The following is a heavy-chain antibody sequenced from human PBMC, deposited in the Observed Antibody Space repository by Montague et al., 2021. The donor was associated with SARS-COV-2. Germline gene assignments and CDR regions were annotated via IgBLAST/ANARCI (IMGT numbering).Heavy chain of an antibody. CDR3: ARRSLGYCSGGSCYSAFDP. Sequence: SEILSLTCTVSGRSISSYYWSWIRQPPGKGLEWIGYIYYSGSTNYNPSLKSRGTVSVDMSKNQFSLKLSSVTAADTAVYYCARRSLGYCSGGSCYSAFDPWGQGTLVTVSS. J-gene: IGHJ5*02. D-gene: IGHD2-15*01. V-gene: IGHV4-59*01. CDR2: IYYSGST. CDR1: GRSISSYY.